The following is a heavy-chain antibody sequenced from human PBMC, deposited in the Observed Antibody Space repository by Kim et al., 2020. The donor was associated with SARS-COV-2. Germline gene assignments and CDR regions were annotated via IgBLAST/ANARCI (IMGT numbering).Heavy chain of an antibody. D-gene: IGHD3-10*01. CDR1: GGSFSGYY. CDR2: INHSGST. V-gene: IGHV4-34*01. Sequence: SETLSLTCAVYGGSFSGYYWSWIRQPPGKGLEWIGEINHSGSTNYNPSLKSRVTISVDTSKNQFSLKLSSVTAADTAVYYCARGPYPPGSSDVVWFGESYGMDVWGQGTTVTVSS. CDR3: ARGPYPPGSSDVVWFGESYGMDV. J-gene: IGHJ6*02.